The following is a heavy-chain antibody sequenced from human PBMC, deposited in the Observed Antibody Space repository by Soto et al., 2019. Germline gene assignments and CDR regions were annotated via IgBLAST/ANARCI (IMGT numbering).Heavy chain of an antibody. V-gene: IGHV1-69*13. J-gene: IGHJ3*02. CDR2: IIPIFGTA. CDR1: GGTFSSYA. CDR3: ARVTLDAIDI. Sequence: SVKVSCKASGGTFSSYAISWVRQAPGQGLEWMGGIIPIFGTANYAQKCQGRVTITADESTSTAYMELSSLRSEDTAVYYCARVTLDAIDIWGQGTMVTVSS. D-gene: IGHD3-3*01.